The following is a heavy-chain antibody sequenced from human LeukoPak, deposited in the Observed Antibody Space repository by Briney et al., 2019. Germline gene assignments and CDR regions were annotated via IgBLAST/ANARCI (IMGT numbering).Heavy chain of an antibody. CDR3: ARDDGSGHSCYIH. V-gene: IGHV3-48*02. D-gene: IGHD2-15*01. J-gene: IGHJ4*02. CDR2: ISSTARTI. Sequence: GGSLRLSCAASGFTFSSYSMNWVRQAPGKGLEWVSFISSTARTIYYADPVKGRFTISRHNAKNSLHLQVNSLRDEDTAVYYCARDDGSGHSCYIHWGQGTLVTVSS. CDR1: GFTFSSYS.